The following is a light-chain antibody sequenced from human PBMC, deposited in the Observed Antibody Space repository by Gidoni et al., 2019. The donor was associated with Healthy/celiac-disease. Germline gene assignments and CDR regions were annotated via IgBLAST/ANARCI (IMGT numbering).Light chain of an antibody. CDR1: QSLVRSDGNTY. CDR2: KVS. Sequence: DVVMTQSPPSLPVTLGQPASISCRSSQSLVRSDGNTYLTGFQQRPGQSPRRLIYKVSNRASGVPDVFRGSGSGTDFTLKNRRGEAEDFGFYYCMQYTHWSHTFGQXTKVEIK. CDR3: MQYTHWSHT. V-gene: IGKV2-30*02. J-gene: IGKJ1*01.